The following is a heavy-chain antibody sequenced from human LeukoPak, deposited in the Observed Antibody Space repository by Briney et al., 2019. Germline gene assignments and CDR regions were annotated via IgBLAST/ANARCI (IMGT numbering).Heavy chain of an antibody. CDR2: IVVGSGNT. CDR1: GFTFTSSA. J-gene: IGHJ4*02. D-gene: IGHD1-7*01. Sequence: ASVKVSCKASGFTFTSSAVQWVRQARGQRLEWIGWIVVGSGNTNYAQKFQERVTITRDMSTSTASMELSSLRSEDTAVYYCAAVGGWNYPGRFDYWGQGTLVTVSS. CDR3: AAVGGWNYPGRFDY. V-gene: IGHV1-58*01.